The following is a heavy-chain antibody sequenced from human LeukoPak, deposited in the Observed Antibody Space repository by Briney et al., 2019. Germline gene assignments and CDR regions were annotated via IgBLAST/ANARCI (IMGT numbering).Heavy chain of an antibody. J-gene: IGHJ4*02. V-gene: IGHV4-4*07. CDR3: ARDGSHSSSGRSFDY. D-gene: IGHD6-6*01. Sequence: ASETLSLTCSVSGDSINNYYWSWIRQPAGKGLEWIGRIYTSGSTNYNPSLKSRVTMSVDTSKNQFSLKLSSVTAADTAVYYCARDGSHSSSGRSFDYWGQGTLVTVSS. CDR1: GDSINNYY. CDR2: IYTSGST.